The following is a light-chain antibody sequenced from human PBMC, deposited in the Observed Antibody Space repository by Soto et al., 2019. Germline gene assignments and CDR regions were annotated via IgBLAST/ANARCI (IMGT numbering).Light chain of an antibody. CDR1: QSVSSD. CDR2: GAS. V-gene: IGKV3-15*01. CDR3: QQYNNWPRT. Sequence: EIVMTQSPATLSVSPGERATLSCRTSQSVSSDLAWYHQKPGQAPRLLLYGASTRATGIPARFSGSGSGTEFTLTINSLQSEDFAVYYCQQYNNWPRTFGQGTKVDIK. J-gene: IGKJ1*01.